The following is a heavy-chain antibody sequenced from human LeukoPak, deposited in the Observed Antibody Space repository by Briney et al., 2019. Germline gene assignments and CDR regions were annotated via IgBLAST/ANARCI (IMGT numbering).Heavy chain of an antibody. CDR2: IKQDGSEK. J-gene: IGHJ4*02. Sequence: GGSLRLSCAASGFTLSSYWMSWVRQAPGKGLEWVANIKQDGSEKYYVDSVKGRFTISRDNAKNSLYLQMNSLRAEDTAVYYCARGRLSRYFDWLSPYYFDYWGQGTLVTVSS. CDR3: ARGRLSRYFDWLSPYYFDY. CDR1: GFTLSSYW. D-gene: IGHD3-9*01. V-gene: IGHV3-7*01.